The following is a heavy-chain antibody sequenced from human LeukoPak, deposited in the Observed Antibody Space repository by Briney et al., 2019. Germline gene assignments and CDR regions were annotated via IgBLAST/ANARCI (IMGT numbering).Heavy chain of an antibody. D-gene: IGHD3-22*01. J-gene: IGHJ4*02. CDR3: ARAPHFFDTSGSRYYFDY. Sequence: SETLSLTCTVSGGSISSYYWSWIRQPPGKGLEWIGYIYSSGSTNYNPSLKSRVTISVDTSKNQFSLNLSSVTAADTAVYYCARAPHFFDTSGSRYYFDYWGQGALVTVSS. CDR2: IYSSGST. CDR1: GGSISSYY. V-gene: IGHV4-59*12.